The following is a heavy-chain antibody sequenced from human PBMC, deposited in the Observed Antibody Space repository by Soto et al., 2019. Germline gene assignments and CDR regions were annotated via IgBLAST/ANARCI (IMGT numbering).Heavy chain of an antibody. CDR2: LYVSGTT. CDR1: GGSMNSYY. D-gene: IGHD1-7*01. CDR3: ARGTTGQDDY. Sequence: SETLSLTCTVSGGSMNSYYWSWIRQPAGKGLEWIGRLYVSGTTNYNPSLNSRVTMSVDTSKNQFSLKLRFVTAADTAVYYCARGTTGQDDYWGQGTLVTISS. J-gene: IGHJ4*02. V-gene: IGHV4-4*07.